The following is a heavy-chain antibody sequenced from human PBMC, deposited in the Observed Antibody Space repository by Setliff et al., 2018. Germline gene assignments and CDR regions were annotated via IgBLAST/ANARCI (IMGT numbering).Heavy chain of an antibody. D-gene: IGHD2-21*01. Sequence: SETLSLTCAVYGASFSGTYCSWIRQSPGKGLEWIGEINHTGSTNYNSSLTSRVTISVDTSKNQFSLKLSSVTAADTAVYYCARDPAPGLFRPTYGMDVWGQGTTVTVSS. J-gene: IGHJ6*02. CDR3: ARDPAPGLFRPTYGMDV. V-gene: IGHV4-34*01. CDR1: GASFSGTY. CDR2: INHTGST.